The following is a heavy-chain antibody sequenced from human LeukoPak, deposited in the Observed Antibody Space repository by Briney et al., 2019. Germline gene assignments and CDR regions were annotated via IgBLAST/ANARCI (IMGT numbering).Heavy chain of an antibody. Sequence: PGGSLRLSCAASGFTFSSYWMNWARQAPGKGLEWVASINHNGNVNYYVDSVKGRFTISRDNAKNSLYLQMSNLRAEDTAVYYCARVKWLLFDYWGQGTLVTVSS. CDR1: GFTFSSYW. CDR2: INHNGNVN. CDR3: ARVKWLLFDY. J-gene: IGHJ4*02. D-gene: IGHD3-22*01. V-gene: IGHV3-7*03.